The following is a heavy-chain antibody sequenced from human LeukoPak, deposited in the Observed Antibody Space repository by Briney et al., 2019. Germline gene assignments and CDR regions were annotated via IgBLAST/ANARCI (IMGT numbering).Heavy chain of an antibody. D-gene: IGHD3-22*01. CDR1: GGSISSYY. V-gene: IGHV4-59*01. CDR2: IYYSGST. Sequence: PSETLSLTCTVSGGSISSYYWSWIRQPPGKGLEWIGYIYYSGSTNYNPSLKSRVTISVDTSKNQFSLKLSSVTAADTAVYHCARGDYYDSSGYLFWGQGTLVTVSS. CDR3: ARGDYYDSSGYLF. J-gene: IGHJ4*02.